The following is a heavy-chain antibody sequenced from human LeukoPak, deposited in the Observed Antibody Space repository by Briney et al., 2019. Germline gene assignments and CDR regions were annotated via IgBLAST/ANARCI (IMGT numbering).Heavy chain of an antibody. CDR3: ARAAGGSLPYFDY. Sequence: SETLSLTCAVYGGSFSGYYWSWIRQPPGKGLEWIGEINHSGNTNYNPSLKSRVTISVDTSKNQFSLKLSSVTAADTAVYYCARAAGGSLPYFDYWGQGTLVTVSS. J-gene: IGHJ4*02. V-gene: IGHV4-34*01. CDR1: GGSFSGYY. D-gene: IGHD6-13*01. CDR2: INHSGNT.